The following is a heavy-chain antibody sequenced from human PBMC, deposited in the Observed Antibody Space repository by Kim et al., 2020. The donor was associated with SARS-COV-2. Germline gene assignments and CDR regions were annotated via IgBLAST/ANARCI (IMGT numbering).Heavy chain of an antibody. CDR1: GYTFTSYG. CDR3: ARLRGHLFAYYYYGMDV. D-gene: IGHD2-15*01. V-gene: IGHV1-18*04. Sequence: ASVKVSCKASGYTFTSYGISWVRQAPGQGLEWMGWISAYNGNTNYAQKLQGRVTMTTDTSTSTAYMELRSLRSDDTAVYYCARLRGHLFAYYYYGMDVWGQGTTVTVSS. CDR2: ISAYNGNT. J-gene: IGHJ6*02.